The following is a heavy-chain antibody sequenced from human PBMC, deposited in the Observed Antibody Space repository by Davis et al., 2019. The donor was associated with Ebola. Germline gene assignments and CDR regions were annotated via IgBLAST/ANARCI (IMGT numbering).Heavy chain of an antibody. D-gene: IGHD1-20*01. Sequence: AASVKVSCMASRYTFTNYYMHWVRQAPGQGLEWMGMINPNDGRTIYAQKFQGRVTVTRDTSTTTVYMDLSSLRSEDTAVYYCTRVSFITGADFDYWGQGTLVTVSS. V-gene: IGHV1-46*01. CDR1: RYTFTNYY. CDR2: INPNDGRT. J-gene: IGHJ4*02. CDR3: TRVSFITGADFDY.